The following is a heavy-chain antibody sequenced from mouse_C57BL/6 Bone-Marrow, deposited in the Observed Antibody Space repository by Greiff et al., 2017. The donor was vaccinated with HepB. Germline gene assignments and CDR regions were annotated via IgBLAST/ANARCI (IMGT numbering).Heavy chain of an antibody. CDR2: IYPGDGDT. CDR1: GYAFSSSW. V-gene: IGHV1-82*01. Sequence: QVQLKESGPELVKPGASVKISCKASGYAFSSSWMNWVKQRPGKGLEWIGRIYPGDGDTNYNGKFKGKATLTADKSSSTAYMQLSSLTAEDSAVYFCARNGSSYRYFDVWGTVTTVTVSS. J-gene: IGHJ1*03. D-gene: IGHD1-1*01. CDR3: ARNGSSYRYFDV.